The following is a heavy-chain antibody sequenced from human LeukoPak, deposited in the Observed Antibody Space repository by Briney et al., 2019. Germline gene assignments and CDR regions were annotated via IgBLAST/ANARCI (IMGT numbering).Heavy chain of an antibody. V-gene: IGHV1-18*01. CDR2: ISAYNGNT. J-gene: IGHJ4*02. D-gene: IGHD2-21*02. CDR3: AREGLAYCGGDCPDFDY. Sequence: ASVKVSCKASGYTFTSYGISWVRQAPGQGLEWMGWISAYNGNTNYAQKLQGRVTMTTDTSTSTAYMELSSLRSEDTAVYYCAREGLAYCGGDCPDFDYWGQGTLVTVSS. CDR1: GYTFTSYG.